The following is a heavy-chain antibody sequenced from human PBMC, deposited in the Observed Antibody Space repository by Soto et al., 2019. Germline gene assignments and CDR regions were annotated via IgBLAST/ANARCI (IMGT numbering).Heavy chain of an antibody. CDR3: AKIAAAGTYYYYYYGMDV. Sequence: SETLSLTCTVSGGSISSYYWSWIRQPPGKGLEWIGYIYYSGSTNYSPSLKSRVTISVDTSKNQFSLKPSSVTAADTAVYYCAKIAAAGTYYYYYYGMDVWGQGTTVTVSS. D-gene: IGHD6-13*01. J-gene: IGHJ6*02. CDR2: IYYSGST. CDR1: GGSISSYY. V-gene: IGHV4-59*01.